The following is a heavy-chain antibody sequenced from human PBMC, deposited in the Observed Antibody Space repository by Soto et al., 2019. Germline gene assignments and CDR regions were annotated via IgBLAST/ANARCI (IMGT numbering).Heavy chain of an antibody. V-gene: IGHV4-31*03. CDR3: ARDSGTGNYGGPYFDY. CDR1: GGSIRSGGYY. Sequence: PSETLSLTCTVSGGSIRSGGYYWSWIRQHPGKGLEWIGYIYYSGSTYYTPSLKSRVTISVDTSKNQFSLKLSSVTAADTAVYYCARDSGTGNYGGPYFDYWGQGTLVTVSS. CDR2: IYYSGST. J-gene: IGHJ4*02. D-gene: IGHD4-17*01.